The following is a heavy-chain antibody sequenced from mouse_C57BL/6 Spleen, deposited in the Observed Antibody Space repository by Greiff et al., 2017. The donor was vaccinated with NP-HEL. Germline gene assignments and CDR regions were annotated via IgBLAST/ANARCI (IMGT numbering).Heavy chain of an antibody. J-gene: IGHJ1*03. V-gene: IGHV1-69*01. CDR1: GYTFTSYW. CDR3: ARGGYGSEWYFDG. Sequence: QVQLKQPGAELVMPGASVKLSCKASGYTFTSYWMHWVKQRPGQGLEWIGEIDPSDSYTNYNQKFKGKSTLTVDKSSSTAYMQLSSLTSGGSAVYYWARGGYGSEWYFDGWGTGTTVTGSS. CDR2: IDPSDSYT. D-gene: IGHD1-1*01.